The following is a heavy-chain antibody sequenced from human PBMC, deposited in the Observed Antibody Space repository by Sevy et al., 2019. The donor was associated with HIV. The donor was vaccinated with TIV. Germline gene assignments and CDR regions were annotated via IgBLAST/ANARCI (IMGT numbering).Heavy chain of an antibody. Sequence: GGSLRLSCAGSGFTFSSYGMNWVRQAPGKGLEWVSYISTGSGNIYYADSVKGRFTISRDNAKNSLYLQMNSLTAEDTAVYYCGRGGGLDFWGQGTLVTVSS. CDR2: ISTGSGNI. D-gene: IGHD3-10*01. J-gene: IGHJ4*02. V-gene: IGHV3-48*01. CDR3: GRGGGLDF. CDR1: GFTFSSYG.